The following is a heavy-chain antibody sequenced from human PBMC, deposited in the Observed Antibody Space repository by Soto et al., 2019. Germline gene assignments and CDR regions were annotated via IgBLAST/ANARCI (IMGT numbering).Heavy chain of an antibody. V-gene: IGHV3-13*01. CDR1: GFTFSSYD. CDR3: ARGAPLRYFVWGRAFDI. CDR2: IGTAGDT. J-gene: IGHJ3*02. D-gene: IGHD3-9*01. Sequence: GGSLRLSCAASGFTFSSYDMHWVRQATGKGLEWVSAIGTAGDTYYPGSVKGRFTISRENAKNSLYLQMNSLRAGDTAVYYCARGAPLRYFVWGRAFDIWGQGTMVTVSS.